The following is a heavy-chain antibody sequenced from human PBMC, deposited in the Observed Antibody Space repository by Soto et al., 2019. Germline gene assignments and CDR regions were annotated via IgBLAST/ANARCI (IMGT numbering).Heavy chain of an antibody. CDR2: MNPDSGNT. J-gene: IGHJ5*02. CDR1: GYTFTNYD. CDR3: ARGRFRRTWFDP. Sequence: QVQLVQSGAEVKKPGASVKVSCKASGYTFTNYDIHWVRQATGQGLEWMGWMNPDSGNTGQSKQFQGRVTMTRDTSISTAYMEMSSLRSEDKAVYYCARGRFRRTWFDPWGQGTLGTVSS. D-gene: IGHD3-16*01. V-gene: IGHV1-8*01.